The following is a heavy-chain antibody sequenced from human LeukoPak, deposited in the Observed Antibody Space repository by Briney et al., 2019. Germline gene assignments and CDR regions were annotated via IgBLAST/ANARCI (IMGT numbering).Heavy chain of an antibody. J-gene: IGHJ6*02. Sequence: SETLSLTCTVSGGSISTYYWTWIRQPPGKGLEWIGDIYDSGSTRYNTSLESRVTISVDTSKNQFSLKLSSVTAADTAVYYCAKGGSTNFYYGDVWGQGTTVTVSS. V-gene: IGHV4-59*01. CDR2: IYDSGST. CDR1: GGSISTYY. CDR3: AKGGSTNFYYGDV. D-gene: IGHD2/OR15-2a*01.